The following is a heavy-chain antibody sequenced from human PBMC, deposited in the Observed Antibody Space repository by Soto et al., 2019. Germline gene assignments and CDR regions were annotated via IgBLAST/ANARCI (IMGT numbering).Heavy chain of an antibody. CDR2: IYYSGST. CDR3: ARFSDRFDY. V-gene: IGHV4-39*01. J-gene: IGHJ4*02. CDR1: GGSISSSSYY. D-gene: IGHD2-21*02. Sequence: SETLSLTCTVSGGSISSSSYYWGWIRQPPGKGLEWIGSIYYSGSTYYNPSLKSRVTISVDTSKNQFSLKLSSVTAADTAVYYCARFSDRFDYWGQGTLVTVSS.